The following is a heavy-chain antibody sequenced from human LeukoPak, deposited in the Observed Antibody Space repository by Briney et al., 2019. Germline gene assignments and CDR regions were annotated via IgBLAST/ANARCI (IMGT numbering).Heavy chain of an antibody. D-gene: IGHD6-19*01. CDR2: IYYSGST. CDR3: ARGGIAVAGIYAFDI. J-gene: IGHJ3*02. Sequence: PSETLSLTCTVSGGSISSYYWSWIRQPPGKGLEWIGYIYYSGSTNYNPSLKSRVTISVDTSKNQFSLKLSSVTAADTAVYYCARGGIAVAGIYAFDIWGQGTMVTVSS. V-gene: IGHV4-59*01. CDR1: GGSISSYY.